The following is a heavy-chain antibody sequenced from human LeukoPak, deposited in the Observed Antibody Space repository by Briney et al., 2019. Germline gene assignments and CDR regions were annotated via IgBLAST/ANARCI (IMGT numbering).Heavy chain of an antibody. D-gene: IGHD1-26*01. CDR1: GFTFSNYA. V-gene: IGHV3-74*03. J-gene: IGHJ4*02. CDR2: IKNDGSCT. CDR3: ASALGGQGGH. Sequence: PGGSLRLSCAASGFTFSNYAMTWVRQAPGKGLEWVSLIKNDGSCTTYADSVKGRFTISRDNAKNTLFLQMNSLRVDDTAIYYCASALGGQGGHWGQGTLVTVSS.